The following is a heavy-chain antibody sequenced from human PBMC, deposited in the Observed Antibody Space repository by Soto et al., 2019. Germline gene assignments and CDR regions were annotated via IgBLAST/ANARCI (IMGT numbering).Heavy chain of an antibody. CDR3: ASFSIAAADPYGMDV. CDR1: GYTFTSYG. D-gene: IGHD6-13*01. J-gene: IGHJ6*02. Sequence: QVQLVQSGAEVKKPGASVKVSCKASGYTFTSYGISWVRQAPGQGLEWMGWISAYNGNTNYAQKIQGRVTMTTATSTSTAYMELRSLRSDDTAVYYCASFSIAAADPYGMDVWGQGTTVTVSS. CDR2: ISAYNGNT. V-gene: IGHV1-18*01.